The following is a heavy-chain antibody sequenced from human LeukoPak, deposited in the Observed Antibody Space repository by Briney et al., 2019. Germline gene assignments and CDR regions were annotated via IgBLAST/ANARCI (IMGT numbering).Heavy chain of an antibody. CDR1: GGSFSGYY. CDR3: ARGGTGDILTGYPNYYYYMDV. J-gene: IGHJ6*03. Sequence: SETLPLTCAVYGGSFSGYYWSWIRQPPGKGLEWIGEINHSGSTNYNPSLKSRVTISVDTSKNQFSLKLSSVTAADTAVYYCARGGTGDILTGYPNYYYYMDVWGKGTTVTVSS. V-gene: IGHV4-34*01. D-gene: IGHD3-9*01. CDR2: INHSGST.